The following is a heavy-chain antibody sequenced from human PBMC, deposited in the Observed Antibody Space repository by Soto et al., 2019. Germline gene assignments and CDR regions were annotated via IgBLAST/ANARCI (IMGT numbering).Heavy chain of an antibody. D-gene: IGHD4-17*01. V-gene: IGHV4-59*01. J-gene: IGHJ6*02. CDR3: ARAQYGDPNYYYYYGMDV. CDR2: IYYSGST. CDR1: GGSISSYY. Sequence: SETLSLTCTVSGGSISSYYWSRIRQPPGKGLEWIGYIYYSGSTNYNPSLKSRVTISVETSKNQFSLKLSSVTAADTAVYYRARAQYGDPNYYYYYGMDVWGQGTTVTVSS.